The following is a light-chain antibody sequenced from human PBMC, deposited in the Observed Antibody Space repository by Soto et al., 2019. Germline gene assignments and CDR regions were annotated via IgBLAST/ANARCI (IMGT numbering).Light chain of an antibody. Sequence: DIVMTQTPLSLPVTPGEPASISCWASQILCYSDDGNTYLDWYLQKPGQSPNLLIFGASHRAPDIPDRFSGSGSGTDFTLTISRLEPEDFAVYYCQQYGSSIQTFGQGTKVDIK. CDR2: GAS. CDR3: QQYGSSIQT. V-gene: IGKV2-40*01. J-gene: IGKJ1*01. CDR1: QILCYSDDGNTY.